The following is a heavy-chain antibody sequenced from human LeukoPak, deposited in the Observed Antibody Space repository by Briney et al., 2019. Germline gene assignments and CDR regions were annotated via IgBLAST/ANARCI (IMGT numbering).Heavy chain of an antibody. CDR1: GFTFSSYA. V-gene: IGHV3-30-3*01. CDR2: ISYDGSNK. D-gene: IGHD2-15*01. Sequence: PGGSLRLSCAASGFTFSSYAMHWVRQAPGKGLEWVAVISYDGSNKYYADSVKGRFTISRDNAKSSLYLQMNSLRVEDTAVYYCARGIEATPNSFDPWGQGTLVTVSS. J-gene: IGHJ5*02. CDR3: ARGIEATPNSFDP.